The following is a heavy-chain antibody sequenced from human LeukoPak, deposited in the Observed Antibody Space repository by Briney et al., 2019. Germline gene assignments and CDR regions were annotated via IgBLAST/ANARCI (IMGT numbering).Heavy chain of an antibody. D-gene: IGHD3-16*01. CDR2: INPKSGDT. CDR3: ARARGTRGFDI. V-gene: IGHV1-2*02. CDR1: GYIFSGYF. Sequence: EASVKLSCEASGYIFSGYFVHWVRQAPGQGPEWVGWINPKSGDTNYGEKFQGRVTMTRDKSMTTVYVELSRLRCDDTGILYCARARGTRGFDIWGQGTMVTVSS. J-gene: IGHJ3*02.